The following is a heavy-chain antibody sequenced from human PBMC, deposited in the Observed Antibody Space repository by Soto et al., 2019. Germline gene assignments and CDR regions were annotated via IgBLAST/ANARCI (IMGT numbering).Heavy chain of an antibody. Sequence: QVQLVESVGGVVQPGRSLRLSCTASGFTFSTFALHWVRQAPGKGLEWVAIIWSDGNDKYYADSVKGRFTISSDNSKNTLSLQMNSLRVEDTAVYYCVRGSSCINGVRYNLGWFGPWGQGTLVTVSS. CDR1: GFTFSTFA. J-gene: IGHJ5*02. D-gene: IGHD2-8*01. CDR2: IWSDGNDK. CDR3: VRGSSCINGVRYNLGWFGP. V-gene: IGHV3-33*01.